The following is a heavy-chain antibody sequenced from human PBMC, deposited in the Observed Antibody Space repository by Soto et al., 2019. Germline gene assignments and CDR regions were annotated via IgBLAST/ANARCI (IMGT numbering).Heavy chain of an antibody. CDR2: IYPGDSDT. CDR3: VREYTSSLTFDY. Sequence: PGESLKISCEGSGYSFPNYWIGWVRQMPGKGLEWMGFIYPGDSDTKYNPSFQGQVTISVDKSLRTAYLQWSGLKASDTAMYYCVREYTSSLTFDYWGQGTLGTVSA. V-gene: IGHV5-51*01. J-gene: IGHJ4*02. CDR1: GYSFPNYW. D-gene: IGHD2-2*01.